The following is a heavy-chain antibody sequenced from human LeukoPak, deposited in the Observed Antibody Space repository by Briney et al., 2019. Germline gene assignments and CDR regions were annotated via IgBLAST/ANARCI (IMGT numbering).Heavy chain of an antibody. D-gene: IGHD6-13*01. Sequence: SETLSLTCAVSGGSISSGGYSWSWIRQPPGKGLEWIGYIYHSGSTYYNPSLKSRVTISVDKSKNQFSLKLSSVTAADTAVYYCARDSKQLGRDYGMDVWGQGTTVTVSS. CDR2: IYHSGST. J-gene: IGHJ6*02. CDR1: GGSISSGGYS. V-gene: IGHV4-30-2*01. CDR3: ARDSKQLGRDYGMDV.